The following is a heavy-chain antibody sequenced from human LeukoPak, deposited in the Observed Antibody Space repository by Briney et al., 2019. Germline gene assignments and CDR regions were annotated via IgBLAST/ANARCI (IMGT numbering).Heavy chain of an antibody. CDR1: GGSISSYY. CDR3: ARDQWVGDSSGWYYYYGMDV. V-gene: IGHV4-59*01. J-gene: IGHJ6*04. Sequence: SETLSLTCTVSGGSISSYYWSWIRQPPGKGLEWIGYIYYSGSTNYNPSLKSRVTISVDTSKNQFSLKLSSVTAADTAVYYCARDQWVGDSSGWYYYYGMDVWGKGTTVTVSS. D-gene: IGHD6-19*01. CDR2: IYYSGST.